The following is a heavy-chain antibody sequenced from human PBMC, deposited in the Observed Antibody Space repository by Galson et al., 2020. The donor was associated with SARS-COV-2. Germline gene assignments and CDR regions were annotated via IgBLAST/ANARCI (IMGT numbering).Heavy chain of an antibody. V-gene: IGHV3-9*01. CDR1: GFTFDDYA. J-gene: IGHJ4*02. CDR3: GRGGYRWYYIDY. D-gene: IGHD2-8*02. CDR2: ISWNSASI. Sequence: LKISCVASGFTFDDYAMHWVRQVPGKGLEWVSGISWNSASIDYGDSVKGRFTIFRDNAKNSLFLQMNSLRPEDTAFYFCGRGGYRWYYIDYWGQGTLVTVSS.